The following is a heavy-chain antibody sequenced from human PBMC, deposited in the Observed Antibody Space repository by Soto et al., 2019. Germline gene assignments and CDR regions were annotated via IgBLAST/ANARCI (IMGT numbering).Heavy chain of an antibody. Sequence: QVQLVESGGGVVQPGRSLRLSCAASGFTFSSYGMHWVRQAPGKGLEWVAVISYDGSNKYYADSVKGRFTISRDNSKNTLYLQMNSLRAEDTAVYYCAKVQQLVPFRFRYYYYYGMDVW. J-gene: IGHJ6*01. V-gene: IGHV3-30*18. CDR2: ISYDGSNK. CDR1: GFTFSSYG. CDR3: AKVQQLVPFRFRYYYYYGMDV. D-gene: IGHD6-6*01.